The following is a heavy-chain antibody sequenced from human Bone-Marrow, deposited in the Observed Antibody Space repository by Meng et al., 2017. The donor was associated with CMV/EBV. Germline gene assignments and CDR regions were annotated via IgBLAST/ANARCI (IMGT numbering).Heavy chain of an antibody. V-gene: IGHV4-34*01. Sequence: GSLRLSCAVYGGSFSGYYWSWIRQPPGKGLEWIGEINHSGSTNYNPSLKSRLTISMDTSKNQLSLKVKSVTAADTAVYYCARVGRRDGYNSHFANWGQGQLVHVSS. CDR1: GGSFSGYY. CDR3: ARVGRRDGYNSHFAN. D-gene: IGHD5-24*01. J-gene: IGHJ4*02. CDR2: INHSGST.